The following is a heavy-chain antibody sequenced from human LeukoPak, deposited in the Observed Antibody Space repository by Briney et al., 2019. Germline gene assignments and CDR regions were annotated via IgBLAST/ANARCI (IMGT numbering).Heavy chain of an antibody. D-gene: IGHD6-13*01. CDR3: ATTSIAAAVPGCFDY. CDR2: ISSSGKTI. CDR1: GFTFSSYE. Sequence: GGSLRLSCAASGFTFSSYEMNWVRQAPGKGLERVSYISSSGKTIYYADSTKGRFTVSRDNAKNSLYLQMNSLRAEDTAVYYCATTSIAAAVPGCFDYWGQGTLVTVFS. J-gene: IGHJ4*02. V-gene: IGHV3-48*03.